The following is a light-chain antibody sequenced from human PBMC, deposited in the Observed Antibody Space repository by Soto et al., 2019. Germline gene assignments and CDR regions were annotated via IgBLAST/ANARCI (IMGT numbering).Light chain of an antibody. CDR2: EVS. CDR3: CSYARSSPYV. J-gene: IGLJ1*01. Sequence: QSVLTQPASVSGSPGQSSTISFTGTSSDVGSYNLVSWYQHHPGKAPQLMIYEVSKRPSGVSNRFSGSKSGNTASLTISGLQAEDEADYFCCSYARSSPYVFATGTKVTVL. CDR1: SSDVGSYNL. V-gene: IGLV2-23*02.